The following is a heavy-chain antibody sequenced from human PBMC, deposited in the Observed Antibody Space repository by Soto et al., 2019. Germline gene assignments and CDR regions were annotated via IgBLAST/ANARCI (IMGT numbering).Heavy chain of an antibody. V-gene: IGHV3-66*01. D-gene: IGHD3-10*01. CDR2: IYSGGSA. Sequence: GGSLRLSCTASDFTVTNNYMRWVRQAPGKGLEWVSLIYSGGSAFYADSVKGRFTISRDISKNTMYLQMNSLRVEDTAVYYCVRDKESDWGPGTLVNVSS. CDR1: DFTVTNNY. J-gene: IGHJ4*02. CDR3: VRDKESD.